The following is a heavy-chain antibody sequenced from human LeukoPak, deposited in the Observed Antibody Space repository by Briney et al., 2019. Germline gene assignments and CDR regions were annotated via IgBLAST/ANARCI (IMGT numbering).Heavy chain of an antibody. CDR2: ISAYNGNT. D-gene: IGHD3-22*01. V-gene: IGHV1-18*01. CDR3: ARAVNYDEALDFHY. Sequence: AAVKVSCKASGYTFTSYGIRWVRQAPGQGKEWMGWISAYNGNTNYAQKLQGRGSITTDTSKSTAYMELSRLRYGDTAVHYCARAVNYDEALDFHYWGQGTLVTVSS. J-gene: IGHJ4*02. CDR1: GYTFTSYG.